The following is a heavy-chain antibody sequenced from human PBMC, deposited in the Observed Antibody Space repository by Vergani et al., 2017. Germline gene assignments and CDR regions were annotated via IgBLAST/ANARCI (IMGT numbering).Heavy chain of an antibody. J-gene: IGHJ2*01. CDR3: AKAGYCSSTSCYTEWYFDL. V-gene: IGHV3-9*01. Sequence: EVQLVESGGGLVQPGRSLRLSCAASGFTFDDYAMHWVRQAPGKGLEWVSGISWNSGSIGYADSVKGRSTISRDNAKNSLYLQMNSLRAEDTALYYCAKAGYCSSTSCYTEWYFDLWGRGTLVTVSS. CDR2: ISWNSGSI. D-gene: IGHD2-2*02. CDR1: GFTFDDYA.